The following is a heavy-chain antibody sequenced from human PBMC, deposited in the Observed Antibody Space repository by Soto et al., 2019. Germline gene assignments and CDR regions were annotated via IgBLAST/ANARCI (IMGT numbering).Heavy chain of an antibody. CDR3: ARAYGYVGVDIVATITGGSVGPFDD. V-gene: IGHV4-34*01. Sequence: SETLSLTCAVYGGSFSGYDWTWIRQPPGTGLEWIGEINHSGSTNYNPSLKSRVTISVDTSKNQFSLKLSSVTAADTAVYYCARAYGYVGVDIVATITGGSVGPFDDWGEGTLVTVSS. CDR1: GGSFSGYD. J-gene: IGHJ4*02. D-gene: IGHD5-12*01. CDR2: INHSGST.